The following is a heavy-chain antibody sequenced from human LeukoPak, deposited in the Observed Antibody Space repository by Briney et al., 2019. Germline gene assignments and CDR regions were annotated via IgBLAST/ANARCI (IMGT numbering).Heavy chain of an antibody. V-gene: IGHV4-38-2*02. CDR1: GYSISSGYY. CDR3: ARVYYDSSGYYSPATVAD. J-gene: IGHJ4*02. CDR2: IYHSGST. D-gene: IGHD3-22*01. Sequence: PSETLSLTCTVSGYSISSGYYWGWIRQPPGKGLEWIGSIYHSGSTYYNPSLKSRVTISVDTSKNQFSLKLSSVTAADTAVYYCARVYYDSSGYYSPATVADWGQGTLVTVSS.